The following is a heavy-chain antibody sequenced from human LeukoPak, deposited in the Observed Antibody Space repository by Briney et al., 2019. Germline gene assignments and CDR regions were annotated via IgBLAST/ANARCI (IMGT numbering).Heavy chain of an antibody. V-gene: IGHV3-33*06. Sequence: PGGSPRLSCAASGFTFSSYGMHWVRQAPGKGLEWVAVIWYDGSNKYYADSVKGRFTISRDNSKNTLYVQVNSLGTEDTAAYYCAKGSYYDSSGSFYFDYWGQGTLVTVSS. CDR3: AKGSYYDSSGSFYFDY. CDR2: IWYDGSNK. D-gene: IGHD3-22*01. CDR1: GFTFSSYG. J-gene: IGHJ4*02.